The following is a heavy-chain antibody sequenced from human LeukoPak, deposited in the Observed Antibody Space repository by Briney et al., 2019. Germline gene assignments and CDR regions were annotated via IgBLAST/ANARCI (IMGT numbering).Heavy chain of an antibody. CDR3: ARHYYDRTGYYYFDY. V-gene: IGHV4-39*01. Sequence: PSETLSLTCTVSGGSITGSSYYWGWIRQPPGKGLEWIGSMYYSGSTYYNPSLKSRVTIPVDTSKNQFSLKLSSVTAADTAVYYCARHYYDRTGYYYFDYWGQGTLVTVSP. D-gene: IGHD3-22*01. J-gene: IGHJ4*02. CDR2: MYYSGST. CDR1: GGSITGSSYY.